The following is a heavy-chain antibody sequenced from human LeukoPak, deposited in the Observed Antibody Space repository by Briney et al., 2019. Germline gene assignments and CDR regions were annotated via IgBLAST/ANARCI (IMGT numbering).Heavy chain of an antibody. CDR2: ITPNADRT. J-gene: IGHJ1*01. CDR1: GFTFGSYG. CDR3: AIMHGYYDGSGYWVQ. Sequence: QPGGSLRLSCAASGFTFGSYGMSWVRQAPGKGLEWVSFITPNADRTSYADSVEGRFTISRDNPRNTLYMQMNSLRDEDTAIYYCAIMHGYYDGSGYWVQWGQGTLVTVSS. D-gene: IGHD3-22*01. V-gene: IGHV3-23*01.